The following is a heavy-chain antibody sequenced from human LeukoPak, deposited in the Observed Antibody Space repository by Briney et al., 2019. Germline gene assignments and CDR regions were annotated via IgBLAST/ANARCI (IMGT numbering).Heavy chain of an antibody. CDR1: GGSISSYY. D-gene: IGHD6-13*01. V-gene: IGHV4-59*01. Sequence: SETLSLTCTVSGGSISSYYWSWIRQPPGKGLEWIGYIYYSGSTNYNPSLKSRVTISVDTSKNQFSLKLSSVTAADTAVYYCARSQAAAGVYYYYYMDVWGKGTTVTVSS. J-gene: IGHJ6*03. CDR2: IYYSGST. CDR3: ARSQAAAGVYYYYYMDV.